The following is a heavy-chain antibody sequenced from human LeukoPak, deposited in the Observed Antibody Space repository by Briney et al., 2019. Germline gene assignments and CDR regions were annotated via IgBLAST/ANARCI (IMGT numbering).Heavy chain of an antibody. J-gene: IGHJ4*02. CDR1: GLTFGNYG. CDR2: IRYEGSNK. Sequence: GRSLRLSCAASGLTFGNYGTHWVRPATGKGLEWVAFIRYEGSNKYYADSVKGRFTISRGNSKNTLYLQMNSLRAEDTAVYYCAKDSYYDSSVYYSHIDYWGQGTLVTVSS. D-gene: IGHD3-22*01. V-gene: IGHV3-30*02. CDR3: AKDSYYDSSVYYSHIDY.